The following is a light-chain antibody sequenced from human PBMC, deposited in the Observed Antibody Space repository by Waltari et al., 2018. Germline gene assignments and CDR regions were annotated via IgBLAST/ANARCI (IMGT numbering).Light chain of an antibody. J-gene: IGKJ1*01. CDR3: QHYVSLPVT. V-gene: IGKV3-20*01. Sequence: EILLTQSPGTLSLSPGERAPLSCRASQSVGRSLAWYQQKPGQPPRLLIYGTSNRATGTPDRFSGGGSGTDFSLTISRLEPEDVAVYYCQHYVSLPVTFGQGTKVEIK. CDR1: QSVGRS. CDR2: GTS.